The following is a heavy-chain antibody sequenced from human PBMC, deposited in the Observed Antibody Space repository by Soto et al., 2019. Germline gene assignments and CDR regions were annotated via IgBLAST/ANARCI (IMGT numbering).Heavy chain of an antibody. CDR3: ARPDDYGGNDAFDI. D-gene: IGHD4-17*01. J-gene: IGHJ3*02. V-gene: IGHV1-18*01. CDR1: VYTFNSYG. CDR2: ISAYNGNT. Sequence: GASVKVSCKDSVYTFNSYGISWVRQAHGQGLEWMGWISAYNGNTNYAQKLQGRVTMTTDTSTSTAYMELRSLRSDDTAVYYCARPDDYGGNDAFDIWGQGTMVTVSS.